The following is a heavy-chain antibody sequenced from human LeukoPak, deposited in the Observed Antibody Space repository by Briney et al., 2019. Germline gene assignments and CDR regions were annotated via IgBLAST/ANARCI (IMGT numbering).Heavy chain of an antibody. Sequence: ASVKVSCKASGYTFTSYAMHWVRQTPGQRPEWMGWINAGNGNTKYSQKFQGRVTITRDTSASTAYMELSSLRSEDTAVYYCARDLSYGQGWFDTWGQGTLVTVSS. CDR2: INAGNGNT. D-gene: IGHD2-8*01. CDR1: GYTFTSYA. J-gene: IGHJ5*02. CDR3: ARDLSYGQGWFDT. V-gene: IGHV1-3*01.